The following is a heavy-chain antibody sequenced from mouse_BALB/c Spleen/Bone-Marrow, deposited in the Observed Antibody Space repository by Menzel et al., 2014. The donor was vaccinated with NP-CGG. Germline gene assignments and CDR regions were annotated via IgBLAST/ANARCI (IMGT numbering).Heavy chain of an antibody. CDR2: ISSGSSTI. V-gene: IGHV5-17*02. CDR3: ARLTFPTATYYYAMDY. J-gene: IGHJ4*01. Sequence: EVKLQESGGGLVQPGGSRKLSCAASGFTFSSFGMHWVRQAPEKGLEWVAYISSGSSTIYYADTVKGRFTISRDNPKNTLFLQMTSLRPEDTAMYYCARLTFPTATYYYAMDYWGQGTSVTVSS. D-gene: IGHD1-2*01. CDR1: GFTFSSFG.